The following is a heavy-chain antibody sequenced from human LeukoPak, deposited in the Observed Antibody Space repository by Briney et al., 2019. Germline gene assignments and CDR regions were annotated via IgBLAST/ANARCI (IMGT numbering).Heavy chain of an antibody. CDR3: ARGGSSWYRTFDY. J-gene: IGHJ4*02. Sequence: PSETLSFTCTVSGGSISSSNWWSWVRQPPGKGLEWIGEIYHSGSTNYNPSLKSRVTISVDKSKNQFSLKLSSVAAADTAVYYCARGGSSWYRTFDYWGQGTLVTVSS. CDR2: IYHSGST. D-gene: IGHD6-13*01. V-gene: IGHV4-4*02. CDR1: GGSISSSNW.